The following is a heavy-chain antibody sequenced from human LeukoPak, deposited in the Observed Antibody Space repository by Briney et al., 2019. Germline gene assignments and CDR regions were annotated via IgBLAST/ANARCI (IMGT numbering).Heavy chain of an antibody. J-gene: IGHJ5*02. Sequence: PGGSLRLSCAASGFTFSSYWMHWVRQAPGKGLVWVSRINSDGSSTRYADSVKGRFTISRDNAKNTLYLQMNSLRAEDTAVYYCARTTLINWFDPWGQGTLVTVSS. CDR2: INSDGSST. V-gene: IGHV3-74*01. CDR1: GFTFSSYW. CDR3: ARTTLINWFDP. D-gene: IGHD4-11*01.